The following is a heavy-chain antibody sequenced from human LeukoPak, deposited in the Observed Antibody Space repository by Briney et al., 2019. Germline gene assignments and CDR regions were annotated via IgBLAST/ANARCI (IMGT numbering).Heavy chain of an antibody. CDR3: ARAITMVRGVTARDAFDI. CDR1: GSTFSGYW. Sequence: GGSLRLSCAASGSTFSGYWMTWVRQAPGKGLEWVATIKPDGSDQYYVDSLRGRFTISRDNTKNSLYLQMNRLRAEDTAVYYCARAITMVRGVTARDAFDIWGQGTMVTVSS. D-gene: IGHD3-10*01. CDR2: IKPDGSDQ. J-gene: IGHJ3*02. V-gene: IGHV3-7*04.